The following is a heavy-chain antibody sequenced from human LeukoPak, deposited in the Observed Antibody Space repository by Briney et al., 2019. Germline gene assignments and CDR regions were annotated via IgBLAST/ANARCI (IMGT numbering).Heavy chain of an antibody. CDR2: IYYSGST. CDR3: TRREGHCSNGICYIFYDY. Sequence: AETLSLTCTVSGGTISGSSYYWGWIRQPPGKGLEWIGSIYYSGSTYYNPSLKSRVTISVDTPKNHFSLKLSSVTAADTAVYYCTRREGHCSNGICYIFYDYWGQGTLVTVSS. V-gene: IGHV4-39*02. CDR1: GGTISGSSYY. D-gene: IGHD2-8*01. J-gene: IGHJ4*02.